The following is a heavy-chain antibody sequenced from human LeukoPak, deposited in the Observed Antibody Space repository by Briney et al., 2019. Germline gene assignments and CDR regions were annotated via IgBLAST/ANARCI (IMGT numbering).Heavy chain of an antibody. CDR2: PSSSSSYI. D-gene: IGHD3-16*02. CDR1: GFTFSSYS. Sequence: GGSLRLSCAASGFTFSSYSMNWVRHAPGKGLEWVSPPSSSSSYIYYADSVRGRFTISRDNAKNSLYLQMSSLRAEDTAVYYCAREEGGLRLGELSLFQPDHIDYWGQGTLVTVSS. CDR3: AREEGGLRLGELSLFQPDHIDY. V-gene: IGHV3-21*01. J-gene: IGHJ4*02.